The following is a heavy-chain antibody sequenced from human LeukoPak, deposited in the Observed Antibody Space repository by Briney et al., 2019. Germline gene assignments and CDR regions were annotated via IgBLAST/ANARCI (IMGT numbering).Heavy chain of an antibody. CDR3: ARPNITSYYDSRGYDAFDV. CDR2: IYPDDSDT. J-gene: IGHJ3*01. Sequence: HGESLKISCKGSGYRFNAYWIAWVRQMPGQGLEWMGIIYPDDSDTRYSPSFQGQVTISADKSVRTAYLQWSSLKASDTAMYYCARPNITSYYDSRGYDAFDVWGQGTMVTVSS. CDR1: GYRFNAYW. D-gene: IGHD3-22*01. V-gene: IGHV5-51*01.